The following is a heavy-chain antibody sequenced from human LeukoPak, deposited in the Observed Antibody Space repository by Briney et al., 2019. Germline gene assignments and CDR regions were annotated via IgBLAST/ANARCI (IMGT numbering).Heavy chain of an antibody. D-gene: IGHD3-3*01. Sequence: GGSLRLSCAGSGFRFGRYGMHWVRQTPGKGLEWVAMIWYDGSKKNYADSVKGRFTMSRDNSKNTLYLQMNSLRAEDTAVYYCAKGQHYDFWSGYYYLDYWGQGTLVTVSS. CDR2: IWYDGSKK. CDR3: AKGQHYDFWSGYYYLDY. V-gene: IGHV3-33*06. J-gene: IGHJ4*02. CDR1: GFRFGRYG.